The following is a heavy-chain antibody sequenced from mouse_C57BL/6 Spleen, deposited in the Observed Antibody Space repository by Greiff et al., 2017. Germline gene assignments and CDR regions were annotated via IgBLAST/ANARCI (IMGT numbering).Heavy chain of an antibody. D-gene: IGHD1-1*01. CDR1: GYTFTDYN. Sequence: EVKLMESGPELVKPGASVKIPCKASGYTFTDYNMDWVKQSHGKSLEWIGDINPNNGGTIYNQKFKGKATLTVDKSSSTAYMELRSLTSEDTAVYYCARHGSSYGFAYWGQGTLVTVSA. V-gene: IGHV1-18*01. CDR3: ARHGSSYGFAY. CDR2: INPNNGGT. J-gene: IGHJ3*01.